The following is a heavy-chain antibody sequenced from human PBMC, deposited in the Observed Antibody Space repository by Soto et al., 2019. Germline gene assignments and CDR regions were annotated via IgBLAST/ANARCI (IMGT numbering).Heavy chain of an antibody. V-gene: IGHV3-11*01. D-gene: IGHD4-17*01. CDR1: GFTFSDYY. Sequence: GGSLRLSCAASGFTFSDYYIHWIRRAPGKGLEWISYISGNGEIIQYAASARGRFTISRDNAENSVYLEMDSLRAEDTALYYCARDVDADFRTDFDYWGRGTLVTVLL. CDR2: ISGNGEII. CDR3: ARDVDADFRTDFDY. J-gene: IGHJ4*02.